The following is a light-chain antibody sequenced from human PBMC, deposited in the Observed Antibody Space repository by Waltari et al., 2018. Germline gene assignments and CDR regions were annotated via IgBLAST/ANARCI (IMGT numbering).Light chain of an antibody. Sequence: DVVMTQTPLSLSVTPGQPASISCKSSPSLLHSDGKTYLPWYQQTSGQSPQLLIYDVSSRFSGVSDRFSGSGSGTDFTLKISRVEAEDVGIYYCMQGLHLPYTFGQGTRLEIK. V-gene: IGKV2-29*02. CDR3: MQGLHLPYT. CDR1: PSLLHSDGKTY. CDR2: DVS. J-gene: IGKJ2*01.